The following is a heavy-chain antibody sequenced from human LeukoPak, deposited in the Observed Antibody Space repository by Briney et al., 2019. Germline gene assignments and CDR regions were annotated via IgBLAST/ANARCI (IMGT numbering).Heavy chain of an antibody. CDR1: GFTFSSYA. CDR2: ISGSGDNT. J-gene: IGHJ4*02. CDR3: AKASYYYDSSDRFDY. D-gene: IGHD3-22*01. Sequence: GGSLRLSCAASGFTFSSYAMSWVRQAPEKGLEWVSAISGSGDNTYYADSMKGRFTISRDNSKNTLSLQMNSLRAEDTAVYYCAKASYYYDSSDRFDYWGQGTLVTVSS. V-gene: IGHV3-23*01.